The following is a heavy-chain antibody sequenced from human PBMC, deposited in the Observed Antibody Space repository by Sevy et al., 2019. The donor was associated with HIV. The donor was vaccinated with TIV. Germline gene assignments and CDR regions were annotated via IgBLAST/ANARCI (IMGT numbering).Heavy chain of an antibody. Sequence: GGLRLSCAASGFTFSPYWTTWVRQAPGKGLEWVANRRPDGSDKYYVDSVKGRFTISRDNAKNSLYLQMNSLRADDTAMYYCARGVGLDCWGQGALVTVSS. V-gene: IGHV3-7*01. D-gene: IGHD1-26*01. CDR2: RRPDGSDK. CDR3: ARGVGLDC. J-gene: IGHJ4*02. CDR1: GFTFSPYW.